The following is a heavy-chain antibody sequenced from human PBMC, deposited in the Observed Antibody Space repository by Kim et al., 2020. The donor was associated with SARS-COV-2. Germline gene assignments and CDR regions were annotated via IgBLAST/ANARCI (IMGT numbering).Heavy chain of an antibody. CDR1: GGTFSSYA. Sequence: SVKVSCKASGGTFSSYAISWVRQAPGQGLEWMGGIIPIFGTANYAQKFQGRVTITADESTSTAYMELSSLRSEDTAVYYCARDFFQYGSGNNYYYYGMDVWGQGTTVTVSS. J-gene: IGHJ6*02. D-gene: IGHD3-10*01. V-gene: IGHV1-69*13. CDR3: ARDFFQYGSGNNYYYYGMDV. CDR2: IIPIFGTA.